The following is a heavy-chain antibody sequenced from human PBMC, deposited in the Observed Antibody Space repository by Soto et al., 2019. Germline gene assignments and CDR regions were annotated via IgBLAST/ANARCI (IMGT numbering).Heavy chain of an antibody. D-gene: IGHD6-19*01. CDR3: AHDSSGLYGFDY. J-gene: IGHJ4*02. CDR2: IYWDDDK. CDR1: GFSLSTSGVG. V-gene: IGHV2-5*02. Sequence: QITLKESGPTLVKPTQTLTLTCTFSGFSLSTSGVGVGWIRQPPGEALEWLALIYWDDDKRYSPSLKSRLTITKDTSKTQVVLTITNMDPVDTATYYCAHDSSGLYGFDYWGQGTLVTVSS.